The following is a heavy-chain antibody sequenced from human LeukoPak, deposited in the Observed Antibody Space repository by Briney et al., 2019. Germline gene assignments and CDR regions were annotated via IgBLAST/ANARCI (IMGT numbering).Heavy chain of an antibody. D-gene: IGHD3-10*01. CDR1: GCTLTELS. V-gene: IGHV1-24*01. CDR3: ATGPPASSWFDP. Sequence: ASVKVSCKVSGCTLTELSMHWVRQAPGKGLEWMGGFDPEDGETIYAQKFQGRVTMTEDTSTDTAYMELSSLRSEDTAVYYCATGPPASSWFDPWGQGTLVTVSS. J-gene: IGHJ5*02. CDR2: FDPEDGET.